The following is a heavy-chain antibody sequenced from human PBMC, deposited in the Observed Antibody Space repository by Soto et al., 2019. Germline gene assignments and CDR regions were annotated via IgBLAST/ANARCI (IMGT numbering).Heavy chain of an antibody. V-gene: IGHV4-39*07. J-gene: IGHJ4*02. D-gene: IGHD6-19*01. CDR2: IYYSGST. CDR3: ARVAVAGTRVDY. Sequence: SETLSLTCTVSGGSISSSSYYWGWIRQPPGKGLEWIGSIYYSGSTYYNPSLKSRVTISVDKSKNQFSLKLSSVTAADTAVYYCARVAVAGTRVDYWGQGTLVTVSS. CDR1: GGSISSSSYY.